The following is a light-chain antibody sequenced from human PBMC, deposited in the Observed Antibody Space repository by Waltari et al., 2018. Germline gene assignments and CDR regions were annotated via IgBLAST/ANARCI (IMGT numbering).Light chain of an antibody. J-gene: IGKJ2*01. CDR1: QSVANN. CDR3: QQYNNWPRYT. V-gene: IGKV3D-15*01. Sequence: EIVLTQSPVTLSVSPGERATLACRATQSVANNVACFQQKSGQAPRLLIYAAYTRASGTPARFSGSGAGTEFTLTISSLQSEDFAIYHCQQYNNWPRYTFGQGTKLEIK. CDR2: AAY.